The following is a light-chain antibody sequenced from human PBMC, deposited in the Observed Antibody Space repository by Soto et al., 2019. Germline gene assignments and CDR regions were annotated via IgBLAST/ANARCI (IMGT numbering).Light chain of an antibody. CDR3: QQSYTTPWT. Sequence: DIQMTQSPSSLSASVGDRVIITCRASHSITTYLNWYQQKLGKAPKLLTYAASSLQSGVPSRFSGSGSGTDFTLTINSLQPEDFATYYCQQSYTTPWTFGQGTKVEI. CDR2: AAS. CDR1: HSITTY. J-gene: IGKJ1*01. V-gene: IGKV1-39*01.